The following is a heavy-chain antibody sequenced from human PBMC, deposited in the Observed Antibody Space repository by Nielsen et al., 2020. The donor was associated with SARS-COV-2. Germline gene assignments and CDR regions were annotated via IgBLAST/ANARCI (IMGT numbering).Heavy chain of an antibody. J-gene: IGHJ4*02. CDR3: ARQYNWNDGGFDY. D-gene: IGHD1-1*01. CDR1: GYTSTGYY. CDR2: INPNSGGT. Sequence: ASVKVSCKASGYTSTGYYMHWVRQAPGQGLEWMGRINPNSGGTNYAQKFQGRVTMTRDTSISTAYMELSRLRSDDTAVYYCARQYNWNDGGFDYWGQGTLVTVSS. V-gene: IGHV1-2*06.